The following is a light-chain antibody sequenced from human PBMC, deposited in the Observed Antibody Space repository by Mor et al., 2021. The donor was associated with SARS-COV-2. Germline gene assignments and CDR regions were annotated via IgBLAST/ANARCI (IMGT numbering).Light chain of an antibody. J-gene: IGKJ4*01. Sequence: SQHISHWLAWYQQKTGKAPKLLISKASDLESGVPSRFSGDGFGTDFTLTISSLQPDESAVYYCQQYDSYPLTFGGG. CDR1: QHISHW. CDR2: KAS. V-gene: IGKV1-5*03. CDR3: QQYDSYPLT.